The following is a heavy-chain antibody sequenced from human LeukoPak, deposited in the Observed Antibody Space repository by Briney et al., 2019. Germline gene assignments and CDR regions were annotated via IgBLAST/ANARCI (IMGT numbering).Heavy chain of an antibody. CDR3: AKDQLEYYYYGMDV. V-gene: IGHV3-30*18. Sequence: GGSLRLSCAASGFTFSSYGVHWVRQAPGKGLEWVAVISYDGSNKYYADSVKGRFTISRDNSKNTLYLQMNSLRAEDTAVYYCAKDQLEYYYYGMDVWGQGTTVTVSS. J-gene: IGHJ6*02. CDR1: GFTFSSYG. D-gene: IGHD2-2*01. CDR2: ISYDGSNK.